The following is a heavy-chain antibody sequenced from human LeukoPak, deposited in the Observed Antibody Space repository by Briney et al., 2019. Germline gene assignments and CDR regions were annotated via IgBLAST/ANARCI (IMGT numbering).Heavy chain of an antibody. CDR3: IGHIHARNWSDP. Sequence: PGRSLRLSCTASGFTFRDHAINWVRQAPGKGLEWIGFIRDKPHGGTTEFAASVKGRFTISRDDSKSIAYLQMNSLKTEDTAVYYCIGHIHARNWSDPWGQGTLVTVSS. CDR2: IRDKPHGGTT. J-gene: IGHJ5*02. V-gene: IGHV3-49*04. CDR1: GFTFRDHA.